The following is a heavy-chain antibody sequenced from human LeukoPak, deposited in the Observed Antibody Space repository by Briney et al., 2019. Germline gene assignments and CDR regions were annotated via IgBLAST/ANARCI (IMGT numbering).Heavy chain of an antibody. CDR2: IYSGGST. D-gene: IGHD5-12*01. Sequence: PGGSLRLSCAASGLIVSRNYMSWVRQAPGKGLEWVSVIYSGGSTNYADSVKGRFTISSDNSKNTLYLQMNSLRVEDTAVYYCARDWSGYSGYDPGRWFDPWGQGTLVTVSS. V-gene: IGHV3-66*01. CDR3: ARDWSGYSGYDPGRWFDP. CDR1: GLIVSRNY. J-gene: IGHJ5*02.